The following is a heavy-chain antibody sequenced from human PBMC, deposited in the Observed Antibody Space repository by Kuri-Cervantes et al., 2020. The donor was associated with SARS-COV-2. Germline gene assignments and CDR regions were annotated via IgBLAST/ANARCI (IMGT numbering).Heavy chain of an antibody. J-gene: IGHJ4*02. CDR1: GYTFTGYY. D-gene: IGHD2-2*01. V-gene: IGHV1-69*13. CDR3: ASGGMVNVVVPAAIYFDY. CDR2: IIPIFGTA. Sequence: SVKVSCKASGYTFTGYYMHWVRQAPGQGLEWMGGIIPIFGTANYAQKFQGRVTITADESTSTAYMELSSLRSEDTAVYYCASGGMVNVVVPAAIYFDYWGQGTLVTVSS.